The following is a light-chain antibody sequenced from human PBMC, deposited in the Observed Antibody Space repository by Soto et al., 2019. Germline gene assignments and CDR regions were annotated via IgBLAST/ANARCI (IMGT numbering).Light chain of an antibody. V-gene: IGKV3-15*01. CDR3: QQYNDWPRT. CDR1: QSINSN. CDR2: GAS. J-gene: IGKJ1*01. Sequence: EIVMTQSPATLSVSPGERVTLSCRASQSINSNLAWYQQKPGQAPSLLIYGASPRATGVPARFSGSGSGTEFTLTISSVQSEDFAVYYCQQYNDWPRTFGQGTKVDIK.